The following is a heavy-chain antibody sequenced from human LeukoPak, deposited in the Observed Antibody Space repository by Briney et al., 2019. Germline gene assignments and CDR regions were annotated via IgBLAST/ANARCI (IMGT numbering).Heavy chain of an antibody. J-gene: IGHJ4*02. V-gene: IGHV4-4*07. CDR3: AGEKSVRGWHADS. D-gene: IGHD6-19*01. CDR1: GAVISDDC. CDR2: IYSSGTS. Sequence: PSETLSLTCTVSGAVISDDCCSWIRQSGGKGLEWIGRIYSSGTSDIQPSFQSRVTISVDTSKNQVFMRLTSVTAADTAVYFCAGEKSVRGWHADSWGQGTLVTVFS.